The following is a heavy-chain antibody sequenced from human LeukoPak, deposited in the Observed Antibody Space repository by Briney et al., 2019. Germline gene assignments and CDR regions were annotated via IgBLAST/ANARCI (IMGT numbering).Heavy chain of an antibody. V-gene: IGHV3-66*01. CDR2: IYSGGST. J-gene: IGHJ4*02. Sequence: GGSLRLSCAASGFTVSSNYMSWVRQAPGKGLEWVSVIYSGGSTYYADSVKGRFTISRDNSKNTLYLQMNSLRAEDTAVYYCARVRSGSLTLIDYWGQGTLVTVSS. CDR3: ARVRSGSLTLIDY. D-gene: IGHD1-26*01. CDR1: GFTVSSNY.